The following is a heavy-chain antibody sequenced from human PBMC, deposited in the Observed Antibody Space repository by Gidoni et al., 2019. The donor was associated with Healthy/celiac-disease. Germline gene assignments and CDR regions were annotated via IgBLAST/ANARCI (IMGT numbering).Heavy chain of an antibody. D-gene: IGHD6-6*01. V-gene: IGHV3-23*01. Sequence: EVQLLESGGGLVQPGGSLRLSCAAPGFTFSSYAMRWVRQAPGKGLEWVSAISGSGSSTYYADSVKGRFTISRDNSKNTLYLQMNSLRAEDTAVYYCAKGSSIAARPYYYYYMDVWGKGTTVTVSS. J-gene: IGHJ6*03. CDR2: ISGSGSST. CDR3: AKGSSIAARPYYYYYMDV. CDR1: GFTFSSYA.